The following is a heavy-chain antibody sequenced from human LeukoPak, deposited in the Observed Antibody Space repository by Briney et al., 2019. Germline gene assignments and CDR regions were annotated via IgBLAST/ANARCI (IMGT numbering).Heavy chain of an antibody. J-gene: IGHJ6*04. D-gene: IGHD3-3*02. CDR1: GFTFSSYG. V-gene: IGHV3-30*02. CDR2: IRPDGHNK. Sequence: GGSLRLSCAASGFTFSSYGMHWVRQAPGKGPEWVAFIRPDGHNKYYADSVKGRFMISRDSSKNTVDLQMNSLRGDDTAMYYCAKEGAASWDVDVWGKGTTVTVSS. CDR3: AKEGAASWDVDV.